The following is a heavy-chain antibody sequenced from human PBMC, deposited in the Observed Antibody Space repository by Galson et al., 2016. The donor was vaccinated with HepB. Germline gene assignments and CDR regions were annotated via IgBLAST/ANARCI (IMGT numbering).Heavy chain of an antibody. J-gene: IGHJ6*02. CDR1: GYTFTNYY. CDR2: INPSGGST. CDR3: ARDGPRSSGTYYYYYGMDV. D-gene: IGHD1-26*01. V-gene: IGHV1-46*01. Sequence: SVKVSCKASGYTFTNYYMHWVRQAPGQGLEWMGIINPSGGSTTYAQKFQGRVTMTRDTSTSTVYMELSSLRSEDTAVYYCARDGPRSSGTYYYYYGMDVGVQGTAVTVSS.